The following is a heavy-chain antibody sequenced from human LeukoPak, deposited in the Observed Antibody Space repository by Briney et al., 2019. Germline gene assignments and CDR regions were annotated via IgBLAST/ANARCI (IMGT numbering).Heavy chain of an antibody. V-gene: IGHV4-31*03. CDR3: ARDRGDYGREPFDC. D-gene: IGHD4-17*01. Sequence: SETLSLTCTVSGGSISSGGYDWSWIRQHPGKGLEWIGYIYYSGSTYYNPSLKSRVTISVDTSKNQFSLKLSSVTAADTAVYYCARDRGDYGREPFDCWGQGTLVTVSS. CDR2: IYYSGST. J-gene: IGHJ4*02. CDR1: GGSISSGGYD.